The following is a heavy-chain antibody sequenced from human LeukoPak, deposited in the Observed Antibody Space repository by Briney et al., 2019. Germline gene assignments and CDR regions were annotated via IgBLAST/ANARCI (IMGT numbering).Heavy chain of an antibody. CDR2: IYYSGST. D-gene: IGHD6-13*01. CDR3: SSSWPHYYYYYMDV. CDR1: GGSISSSSYY. Sequence: PSETLSLTCTVSGGSISSSSYYWGWIRQPPGKGLEWIGYIYYSGSTNYNPSLKSRVTISVDTSKNQFSLKLSSVTAADTAVYYCSSSWPHYYYYYMDVWGKGTTVTISS. V-gene: IGHV4-61*05. J-gene: IGHJ6*03.